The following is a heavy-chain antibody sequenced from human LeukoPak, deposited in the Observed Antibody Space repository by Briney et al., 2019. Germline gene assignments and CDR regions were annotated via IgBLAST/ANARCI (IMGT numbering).Heavy chain of an antibody. V-gene: IGHV4-34*01. J-gene: IGHJ6*03. Sequence: SETLSLTCAVYGGSFSGYYWSWIRQPPGKGLEWIGEINNSGSTNYNPSLKSRVTISVDTSKNQFSLKLSSVTAADTAVYYCASIAVAGYYYMDVWGKGTTVTISS. CDR2: INNSGST. D-gene: IGHD6-19*01. CDR3: ASIAVAGYYYMDV. CDR1: GGSFSGYY.